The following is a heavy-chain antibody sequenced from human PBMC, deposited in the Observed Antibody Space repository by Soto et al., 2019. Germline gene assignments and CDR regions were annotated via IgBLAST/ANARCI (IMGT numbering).Heavy chain of an antibody. V-gene: IGHV1-8*01. CDR1: GYTFTSYD. Sequence: ASVKVSCKASGYTFTSYDIYWGRQATGQGLEWMGWMNPSTGNSGYAQKFQGRVTMTSDTSISTAHMELSSLRSEDTAVYYCARRAETNGWNGFGADKYYFDFWGQGTLVTVSS. CDR2: MNPSTGNS. D-gene: IGHD1-1*01. J-gene: IGHJ4*02. CDR3: ARRAETNGWNGFGADKYYFDF.